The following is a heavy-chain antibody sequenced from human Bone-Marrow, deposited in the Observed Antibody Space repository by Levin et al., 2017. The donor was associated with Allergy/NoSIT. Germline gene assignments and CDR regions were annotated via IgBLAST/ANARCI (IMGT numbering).Heavy chain of an antibody. CDR3: ARHATSKGWFAP. V-gene: IGHV4-31*03. CDR2: ISYSGSA. Sequence: LRLSCTVSGASISSGSYYWSWIHQHPGKGLEWIGYISYSGSAYYNPSLKSRVTISIDTSKNQFSLKLTSVTAADTAFYYCARHATSKGWFAPWGQGTLVTVSS. J-gene: IGHJ5*02. CDR1: GASISSGSYY. D-gene: IGHD2-15*01.